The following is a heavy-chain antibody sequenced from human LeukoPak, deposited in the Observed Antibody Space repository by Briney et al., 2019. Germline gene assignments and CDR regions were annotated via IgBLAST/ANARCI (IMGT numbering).Heavy chain of an antibody. CDR1: GGSISSGDYY. J-gene: IGHJ4*02. CDR3: ARGGYDILTGYYPFDY. D-gene: IGHD3-9*01. CDR2: IYYSGST. Sequence: SSETLSLTCTVSGGSISSGDYYWSWIRQPPGKGLEWIGYIYYSGSTYYNPSLKSRVTMSVDTSKNQFSLNLSSVTAADTAVYYCARGGYDILTGYYPFDYWGQGTLVTVSS. V-gene: IGHV4-30-4*01.